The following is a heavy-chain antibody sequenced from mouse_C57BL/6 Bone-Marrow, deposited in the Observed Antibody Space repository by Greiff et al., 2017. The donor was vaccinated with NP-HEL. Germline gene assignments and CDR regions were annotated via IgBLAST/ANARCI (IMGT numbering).Heavy chain of an antibody. CDR2: IWRGGGT. Sequence: QVQLKESGPGLVAPSQSLSITCTVSGFSLTSYGVHWVRQPPGKGLEWLVVIWRGGGTTYNSAPKSSMSISTDNSTSQVFLTMNSLQTDDTAMYYCARHRDYGSSLYYAMDYWGQGTSVTVSS. D-gene: IGHD1-1*01. CDR3: ARHRDYGSSLYYAMDY. V-gene: IGHV2-6-1*01. J-gene: IGHJ4*01. CDR1: GFSLTSYG.